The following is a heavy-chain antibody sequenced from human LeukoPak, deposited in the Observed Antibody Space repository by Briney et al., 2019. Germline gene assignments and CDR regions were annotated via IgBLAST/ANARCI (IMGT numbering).Heavy chain of an antibody. CDR1: GFTFSSYG. Sequence: GRSLRLSCAASGFTFSSYGMHWVRQAPGKGLEWVAVIWYDGSNKYYADSVKGRFTISRDNSKNTLYLQMNSLRAEDTAVHYCATGYCSGGSCYPPTYWGQGTLVTVSS. D-gene: IGHD2-15*01. CDR3: ATGYCSGGSCYPPTY. J-gene: IGHJ4*02. CDR2: IWYDGSNK. V-gene: IGHV3-33*01.